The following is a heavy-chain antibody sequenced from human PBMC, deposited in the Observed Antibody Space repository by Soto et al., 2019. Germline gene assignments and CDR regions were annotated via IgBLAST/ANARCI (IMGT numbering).Heavy chain of an antibody. CDR2: INPSDSST. V-gene: IGHV1-46*01. CDR1: GYTFTSYY. CDR3: ARDRGYYGSGTTAFDY. J-gene: IGHJ4*02. D-gene: IGHD3-10*01. Sequence: ASVKVSCKASGYTFTSYYMHWVRQAPGQGLEWMGIINPSDSSTTYAQKFQGRVTMTRDTSTSTVYMDLSSLRSEDTAVYYCARDRGYYGSGTTAFDYWGQGTLVTVSS.